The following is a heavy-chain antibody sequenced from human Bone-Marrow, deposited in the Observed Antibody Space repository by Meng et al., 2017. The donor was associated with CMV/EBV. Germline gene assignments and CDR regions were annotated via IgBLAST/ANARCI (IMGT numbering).Heavy chain of an antibody. CDR2: IYPGDSDT. D-gene: IGHD4-11*01. CDR1: GYTFTNYW. J-gene: IGHJ4*02. V-gene: IGHV5-51*01. CDR3: AKSTTVTDFDD. Sequence: KVSCKGSGYTFTNYWIGWVRQMPGKGLECMGIIYPGDSDTKYSPSFQGHVTISVDKSINTAYLQWSSLKASDTAMYYCAKSTTVTDFDDWGQGTRVTVSS.